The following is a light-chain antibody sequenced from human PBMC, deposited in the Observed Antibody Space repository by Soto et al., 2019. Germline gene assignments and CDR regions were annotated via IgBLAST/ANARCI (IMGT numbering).Light chain of an antibody. CDR3: QQYGRSGT. CDR2: GAS. Sequence: EIVLTQSPGTLSLSPGERATLSCRASQSVSSGYLAWYQQRPGQAPRLLIYGASSRATGIPDRFSGSGSGTDFTLTISRLEPEDFAVYYCQQYGRSGTFGQGTKVDIK. CDR1: QSVSSGY. V-gene: IGKV3-20*01. J-gene: IGKJ1*01.